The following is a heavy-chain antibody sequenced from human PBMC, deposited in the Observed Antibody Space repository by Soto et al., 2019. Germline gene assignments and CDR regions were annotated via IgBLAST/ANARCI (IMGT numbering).Heavy chain of an antibody. J-gene: IGHJ4*02. CDR2: ISAYNGNT. CDR3: ARDIVVVVAAIAGPHFDY. Sequence: QVQLVQSGAEVKKPGASVKVSCKASGYTFTSYGISWVRQAPGQGLEWMGWISAYNGNTNYAQKLQGRVTMTTDTSTSTAYMELRSLRSVDTAVYYCARDIVVVVAAIAGPHFDYWGQGTLVTVSS. CDR1: GYTFTSYG. D-gene: IGHD2-15*01. V-gene: IGHV1-18*01.